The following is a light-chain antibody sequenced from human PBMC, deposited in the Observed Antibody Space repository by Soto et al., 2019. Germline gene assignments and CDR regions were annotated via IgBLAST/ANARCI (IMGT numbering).Light chain of an antibody. Sequence: QAVVTQPPSVSGAPGQRVTISCTGSSSNIGAGYDVHWYQQLPVTAPKILIYGNSTRPSGVPVRFSGSKSGTSAALAITGLQAEDEADYYCLSYDSSMSVVFGGGTKLTV. V-gene: IGLV1-40*01. CDR2: GNS. CDR3: LSYDSSMSVV. CDR1: SSNIGAGYD. J-gene: IGLJ2*01.